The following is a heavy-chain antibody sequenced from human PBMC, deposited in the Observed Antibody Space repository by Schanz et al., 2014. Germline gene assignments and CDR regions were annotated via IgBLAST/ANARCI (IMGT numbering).Heavy chain of an antibody. D-gene: IGHD2-2*01. CDR1: GFTFSSYA. CDR2: ISGGGGTT. Sequence: EVQLVESGGGLVQPGGSLRLSCAASGFTFSSYAMSWVRQAPGKGLEWVSAISGGGGTTYYADSVKGRFTISRDNAKNSLCLQMNSLRAEDTAVYYCARAGYDADNWFDPWGQGTLVTVSS. V-gene: IGHV3-23*04. J-gene: IGHJ5*02. CDR3: ARAGYDADNWFDP.